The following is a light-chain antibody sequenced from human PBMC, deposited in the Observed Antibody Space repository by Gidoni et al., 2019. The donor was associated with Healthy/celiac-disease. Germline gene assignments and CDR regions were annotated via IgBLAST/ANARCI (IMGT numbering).Light chain of an antibody. CDR3: MQALQTPRLT. Sequence: SLPVTPGEPASISCRSSQSLLHSNGYNYLDWYLQKPGQSPQLLIYLGSNRASGVPDRFSGSGSGTDFTLKISRVEAEDVGVYYCMQALQTPRLTFGGGTKVEIK. CDR1: QSLLHSNGYNY. J-gene: IGKJ4*01. CDR2: LGS. V-gene: IGKV2-28*01.